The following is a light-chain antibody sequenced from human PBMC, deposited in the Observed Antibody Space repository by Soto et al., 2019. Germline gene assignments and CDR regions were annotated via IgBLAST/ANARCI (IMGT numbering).Light chain of an antibody. CDR2: EVS. V-gene: IGLV2-14*01. CDR3: SSYTSSSTDV. CDR1: SSDVGGYHY. Sequence: QSVLTQPASVSGSPGQSITISCTGTSSDVGGYHYVSWYQQHPGKAPKLMIYEVSNRPSGVSNRFSGSKSGNTASLTISWLQAEDEADYYCSSYTSSSTDVVGTGTKLTVL. J-gene: IGLJ1*01.